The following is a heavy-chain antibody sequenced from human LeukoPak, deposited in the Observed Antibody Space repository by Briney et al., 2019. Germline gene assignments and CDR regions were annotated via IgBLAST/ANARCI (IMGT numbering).Heavy chain of an antibody. CDR2: IYHSGSA. D-gene: IGHD2-8*01. V-gene: IGHV4-4*02. CDR3: ARDAPCTNGVCSLLF. Sequence: SETLSLTCAVSGGSISSSNWWSWVRQPPGKGLEWIGEIYHSGSANYNPSLKSRVTISVDKSKNQFSLKLSSVTAADTAMYYCARDAPCTNGVCSLLFWGQGTLVTVSS. J-gene: IGHJ4*02. CDR1: GGSISSSNW.